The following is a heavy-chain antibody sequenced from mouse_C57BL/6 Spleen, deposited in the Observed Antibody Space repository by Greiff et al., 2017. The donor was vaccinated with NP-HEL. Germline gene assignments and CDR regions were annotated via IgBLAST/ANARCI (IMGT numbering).Heavy chain of an antibody. V-gene: IGHV14-3*01. J-gene: IGHJ2*01. Sequence: VQLQQSVAELVRPGASVKLSCTASGFNIKNTYMHWVKQRPEQGLEWIGRIDPANGNTKYAPKFQGKATITADTSSNTAYLHLSSLTSADTAIYYCARAHYCGNYVRYFDYWGQGTTLTVSS. D-gene: IGHD2-1*01. CDR1: GFNIKNTY. CDR2: IDPANGNT. CDR3: ARAHYCGNYVRYFDY.